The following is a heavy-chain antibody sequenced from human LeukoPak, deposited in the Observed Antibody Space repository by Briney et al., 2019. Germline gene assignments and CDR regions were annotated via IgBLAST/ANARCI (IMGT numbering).Heavy chain of an antibody. Sequence: SETLSLTCAVYGGSFSGYYWSWIRQPPGKGLEWIGEINHSGSTNYNPSLKSRVTISVDTSKNQFSLKLSSVTAADTAVYYRAREKQWLVRPYYYGMDVWGQGTTVTVSS. CDR3: AREKQWLVRPYYYGMDV. D-gene: IGHD6-19*01. V-gene: IGHV4-34*01. CDR2: INHSGST. J-gene: IGHJ6*02. CDR1: GGSFSGYY.